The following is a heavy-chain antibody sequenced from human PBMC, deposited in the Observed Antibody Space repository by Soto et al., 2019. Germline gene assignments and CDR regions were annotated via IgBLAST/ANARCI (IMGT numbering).Heavy chain of an antibody. V-gene: IGHV3-15*07. CDR3: ARGPNFTIFGGCMDV. CDR1: GFTFSNAW. D-gene: IGHD3-3*01. Sequence: GGSLRLSCAASGFTFSNAWINWVRQAPGKGLEWVGRIKSKTDGRTTDFAAPVKGRFAISRDDSKNMVYLQMNSLKAEDTAVYYCARGPNFTIFGGCMDVWGKGTTVTVSS. CDR2: IKSKTDGRTT. J-gene: IGHJ6*03.